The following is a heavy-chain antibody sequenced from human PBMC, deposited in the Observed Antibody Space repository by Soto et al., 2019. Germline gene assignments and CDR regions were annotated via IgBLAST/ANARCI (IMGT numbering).Heavy chain of an antibody. V-gene: IGHV3-23*01. CDR1: GFTFRSYA. J-gene: IGHJ4*02. D-gene: IGHD2-8*01. CDR3: ANAERTNGGILD. Sequence: EVQLLESGGGLVEPGGSLRLSCAASGFTFRSYAMSWVRQAPGKGLEWVSGISVGGGNTYYADSVKGRFTISRDNSMNTVYLQMNSLRAEDTAVYYGANAERTNGGILDWGQGILVTVSS. CDR2: ISVGGGNT.